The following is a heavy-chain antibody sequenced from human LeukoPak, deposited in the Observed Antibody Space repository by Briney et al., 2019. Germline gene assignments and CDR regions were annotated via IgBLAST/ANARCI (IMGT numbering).Heavy chain of an antibody. V-gene: IGHV3-23*01. J-gene: IGHJ4*02. CDR2: ISGSGGST. D-gene: IGHD1-26*01. CDR3: AKAGDFSGSFYYFDY. Sequence: GASLRLSCAASGFTFSSYAMSWVRQAPGKGLEWVSAISGSGGSTYYADSVKGRFTISRDNSKNTLYLQMNSLRAEDTAVYYCAKAGDFSGSFYYFDYWGQGTLVTVSS. CDR1: GFTFSSYA.